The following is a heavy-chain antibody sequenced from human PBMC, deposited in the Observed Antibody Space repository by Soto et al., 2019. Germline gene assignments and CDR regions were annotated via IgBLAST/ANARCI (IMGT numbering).Heavy chain of an antibody. CDR1: GYTFTSYG. CDR2: ISAYNGNT. J-gene: IGHJ6*02. CDR3: ARDIVVVPAAMLDYYYGMDV. D-gene: IGHD2-2*01. Sequence: QVQLVQSGAEVKKPGASVKVSCKASGYTFTSYGISWVRQAPGQGLEWMGWISAYNGNTNYAQKLQGRVTMTTDTSTSTAYMELRSLRSEDTAVYYCARDIVVVPAAMLDYYYGMDVWGQGTTVTVSS. V-gene: IGHV1-18*01.